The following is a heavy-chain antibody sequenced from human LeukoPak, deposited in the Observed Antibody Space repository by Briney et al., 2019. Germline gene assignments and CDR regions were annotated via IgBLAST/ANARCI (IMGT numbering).Heavy chain of an antibody. Sequence: GESLKISCKGSGYSVTSYLIGWVRQMPGKGLGWMGIIYPGDSDTRYSPSFQGQVTISADKSISTAYLQWSSLKASDTAMYYCARPHDYGFFDAFDIWGQGTMVTVSS. CDR2: IYPGDSDT. CDR3: ARPHDYGFFDAFDI. D-gene: IGHD4-17*01. V-gene: IGHV5-51*01. J-gene: IGHJ3*02. CDR1: GYSVTSYL.